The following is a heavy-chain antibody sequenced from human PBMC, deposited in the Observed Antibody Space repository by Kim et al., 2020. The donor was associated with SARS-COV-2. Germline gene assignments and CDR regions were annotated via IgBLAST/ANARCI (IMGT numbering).Heavy chain of an antibody. D-gene: IGHD1-1*01. CDR3: ARHVHWTDYYGMDV. V-gene: IGHV4-39*01. Sequence: PSLKSRVTISVDTSKNQFSLKLSSVTAADTAVYYCARHVHWTDYYGMDVWGQGTTVTVSS. J-gene: IGHJ6*02.